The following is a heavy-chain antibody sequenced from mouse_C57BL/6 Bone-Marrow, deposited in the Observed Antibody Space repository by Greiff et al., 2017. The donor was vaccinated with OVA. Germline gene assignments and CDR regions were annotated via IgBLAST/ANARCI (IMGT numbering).Heavy chain of an antibody. J-gene: IGHJ3*01. Sequence: EVKLMESGGGLVQPGGSLKLSCAASGFTFSDYGMAWVRQAPRKGPEWVAFISNLAYSIYYADTVTGRFTISREKAKNTLYLEMSSLRSEDTAMYYCARHAGYYGSSEAWFAYWGQGTLVTVSA. V-gene: IGHV5-15*01. CDR1: GFTFSDYG. CDR3: ARHAGYYGSSEAWFAY. D-gene: IGHD1-1*01. CDR2: ISNLAYSI.